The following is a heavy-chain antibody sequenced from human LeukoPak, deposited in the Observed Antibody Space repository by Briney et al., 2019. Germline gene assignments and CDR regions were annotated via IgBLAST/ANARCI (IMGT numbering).Heavy chain of an antibody. CDR3: ATLTGYSSESWFDP. Sequence: SETLSLTCTVSGYSISSGYYWGWIRQPPGKGLEWIGSIYHSGRTLYDPSLKSRVTISVDTSKNQFSLKLSSVTAADTAVYYCATLTGYSSESWFDPWGQGILVTVSS. CDR2: IYHSGRT. D-gene: IGHD3-9*01. CDR1: GYSISSGYY. J-gene: IGHJ5*02. V-gene: IGHV4-38-2*02.